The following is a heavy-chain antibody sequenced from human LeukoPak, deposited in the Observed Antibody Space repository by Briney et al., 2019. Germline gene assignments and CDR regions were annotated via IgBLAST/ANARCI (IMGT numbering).Heavy chain of an antibody. CDR1: GFTFSRCA. CDR2: INDYGSRT. D-gene: IGHD1-26*01. Sequence: GGSLRLSCSASGFTFSRCAMHWVRQGPGRGLEYVSGINDYGSRTHYGDSAKGRFIISRDDSRNTVFLHMNSLRGDDTALYYCVKDLSGSYTFDYWGQGILVTVSS. CDR3: VKDLSGSYTFDY. V-gene: IGHV3-64D*09. J-gene: IGHJ4*02.